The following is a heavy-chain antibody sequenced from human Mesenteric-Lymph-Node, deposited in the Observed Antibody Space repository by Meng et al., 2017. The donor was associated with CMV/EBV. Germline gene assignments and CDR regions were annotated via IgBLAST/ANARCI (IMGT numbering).Heavy chain of an antibody. CDR2: ISWNGDST. V-gene: IGHV3-20*04. J-gene: IGHJ6*02. Sequence: GESLKISCAASGFTFDDYGMTWVRQGPGKGLEWVSGISWNGDSTAYADSVKGRFTISRDNAKNSLYLQMNSLRAEDTAVYYCARDEHSGSFSAYYYYGMDVWGQGTTVTVSS. CDR1: GFTFDDYG. D-gene: IGHD1-26*01. CDR3: ARDEHSGSFSAYYYYGMDV.